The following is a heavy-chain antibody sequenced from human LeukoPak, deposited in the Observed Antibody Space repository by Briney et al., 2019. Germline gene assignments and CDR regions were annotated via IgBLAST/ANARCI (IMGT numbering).Heavy chain of an antibody. J-gene: IGHJ4*02. Sequence: SVKVSCKASGGTFSSYAISWVRQAPGQGLEWMGGIIPIFGTANYAQKFQGRVTITADESTSTAYMELSSLRSEDTAVYYCATNEILEPYNWNYFRLFDYWGQGTLVTVSS. CDR1: GGTFSSYA. CDR2: IIPIFGTA. V-gene: IGHV1-69*13. CDR3: ATNEILEPYNWNYFRLFDY. D-gene: IGHD1-7*01.